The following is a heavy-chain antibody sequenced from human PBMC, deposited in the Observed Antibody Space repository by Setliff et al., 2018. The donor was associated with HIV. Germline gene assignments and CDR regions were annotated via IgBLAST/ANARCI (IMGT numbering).Heavy chain of an antibody. J-gene: IGHJ6*02. Sequence: SETLSLTCTVSGGSISSGSYYWSWIRQPAGKGLEWIGRIYTTGSTNYNPSLKSRVSISLDTSKKQVSLKLNAVTAADTAVYYCARGLPRRHSFIAAAGGFYYYGMDVWGQGTTVTVSS. CDR1: GGSISSGSYY. CDR2: IYTTGST. V-gene: IGHV4-61*02. CDR3: ARGLPRRHSFIAAAGGFYYYGMDV. D-gene: IGHD6-13*01.